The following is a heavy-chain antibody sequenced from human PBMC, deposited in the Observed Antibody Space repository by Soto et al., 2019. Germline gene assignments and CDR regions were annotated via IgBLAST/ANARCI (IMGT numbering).Heavy chain of an antibody. CDR1: GYTFTSYD. CDR2: MNPNSGNT. V-gene: IGHV1-8*01. J-gene: IGHJ6*02. Sequence: ASVKVSCKASGYTFTSYDINWVRQATGQGLEWMGWMNPNSGNTGYAQKFQGRVTMTRNTSISTAYMELSSLRSEDTAVYYCARVRSDSSGYFGSYYYYYGMDVWGQGTTVTVPS. CDR3: ARVRSDSSGYFGSYYYYYGMDV. D-gene: IGHD3-22*01.